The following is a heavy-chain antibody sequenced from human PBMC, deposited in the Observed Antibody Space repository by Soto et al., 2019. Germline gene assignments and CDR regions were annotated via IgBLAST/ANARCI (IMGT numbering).Heavy chain of an antibody. CDR3: ARVRGNTYAKGIGDFDY. Sequence: SETLSLTCTVSGGSISSYYWSWIRQPPGKGLELIGYISYSGSTNYNPSLKSRVTISVDTSKNQVSLKLSSVTAADTAVYYCARVRGNTYAKGIGDFDYWGQGTLVTVSS. CDR2: ISYSGST. D-gene: IGHD2-2*01. J-gene: IGHJ4*02. CDR1: GGSISSYY. V-gene: IGHV4-59*01.